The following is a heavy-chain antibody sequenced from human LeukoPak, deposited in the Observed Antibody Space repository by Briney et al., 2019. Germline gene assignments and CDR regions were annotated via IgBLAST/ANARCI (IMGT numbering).Heavy chain of an antibody. CDR2: KYYSGTA. Sequence: SETLSLTCNVSGVSVSDGRYYWTWIRQHPGKGLEWIGYKYYSGTAKYNPSLKSGLTISIDTSKNQFSMQLSSVTDADTATYYCATPYCSSISCLDVFNMWGQGTRVTVSS. J-gene: IGHJ3*02. V-gene: IGHV4-31*03. CDR1: GVSVSDGRYY. D-gene: IGHD2-2*01. CDR3: ATPYCSSISCLDVFNM.